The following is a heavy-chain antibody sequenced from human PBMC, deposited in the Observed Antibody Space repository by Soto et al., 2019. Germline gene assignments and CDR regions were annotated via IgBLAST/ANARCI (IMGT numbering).Heavy chain of an antibody. CDR3: ARDAAAAAFIDY. J-gene: IGHJ4*02. CDR1: GFTFSSYG. D-gene: IGHD6-13*01. V-gene: IGHV3-33*01. Sequence: GGSLRLSCAASGFTFSSYGMHWVRQAPGKGLEWVAVIWYDGSNKYYANSVKGRFTISRENSKNTLYLQMNSLRAEDTAVYYCARDAAAAAFIDYWGQGTLVTVSS. CDR2: IWYDGSNK.